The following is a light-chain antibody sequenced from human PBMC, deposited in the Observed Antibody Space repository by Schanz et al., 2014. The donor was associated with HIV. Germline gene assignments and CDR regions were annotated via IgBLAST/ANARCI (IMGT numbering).Light chain of an antibody. Sequence: QSALTQPASVSGSPGQSITISCTGTSSDVGGYNYVSWYQQHPGKAPKLMIYDVSKRPSGVSNRFSGSKSGNTASLSISGLLADDEADYYCSSYTTSSTLVFGGGTKLTVL. CDR1: SSDVGGYNY. CDR3: SSYTTSSTLV. J-gene: IGLJ2*01. V-gene: IGLV2-14*01. CDR2: DVS.